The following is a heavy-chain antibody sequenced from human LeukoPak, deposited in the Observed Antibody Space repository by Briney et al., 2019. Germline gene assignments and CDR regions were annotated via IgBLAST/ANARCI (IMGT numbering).Heavy chain of an antibody. D-gene: IGHD2-2*01. CDR1: GYSISSGYY. Sequence: NASETLSLTCAVSGYSISSGYYWGWIRQPPGQGLEWIGSIYHSGSTYYNPSLKSRVTISVDTSKNQFSLKLSSVTAADTAVYYCASRRVHCSSTSCMGLAFDYWGQGTLVTVSS. V-gene: IGHV4-38-2*01. J-gene: IGHJ4*02. CDR3: ASRRVHCSSTSCMGLAFDY. CDR2: IYHSGST.